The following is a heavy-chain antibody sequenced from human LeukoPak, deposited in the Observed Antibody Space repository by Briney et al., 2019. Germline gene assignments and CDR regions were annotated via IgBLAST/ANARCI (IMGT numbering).Heavy chain of an antibody. CDR1: GLTFSSYG. V-gene: IGHV3-30*18. CDR2: ISYDGSNK. J-gene: IGHJ4*02. D-gene: IGHD3-10*01. CDR3: AKETGLLWFGELLALDY. Sequence: PGGSPRLSCAASGLTFSSYGMHWVRQAPGKGLEWVAVISYDGSNKCYADSVKGRFTISRDNSRNTLYLQMNSLRAEDTAVYYCAKETGLLWFGELLALDYWGQGTLVTVSS.